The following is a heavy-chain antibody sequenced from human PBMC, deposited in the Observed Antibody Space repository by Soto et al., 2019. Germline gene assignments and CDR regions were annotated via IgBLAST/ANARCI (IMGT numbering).Heavy chain of an antibody. J-gene: IGHJ6*04. D-gene: IGHD5-12*01. Sequence: QVQLQESGPGLVKPSQTLSLTCTVSGCSISSGGYYWSWIRQHPGKGLEWIGYIYYSGSTYYNPSLNMRVTIPVDTSKNEFSLKLTSVTAADTAVYYCARGSGYDLGMDVWGEGTTVAVSS. CDR3: ARGSGYDLGMDV. V-gene: IGHV4-31*03. CDR2: IYYSGST. CDR1: GCSISSGGYY.